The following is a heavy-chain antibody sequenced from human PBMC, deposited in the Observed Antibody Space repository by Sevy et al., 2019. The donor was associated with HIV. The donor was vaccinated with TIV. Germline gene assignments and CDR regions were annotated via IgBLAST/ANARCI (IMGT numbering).Heavy chain of an antibody. CDR2: IYYSWST. D-gene: IGHD3-22*01. J-gene: IGHJ4*02. Sequence: SETLSLTCTVSGGSISSGDYYWSWIRQPPGKGLEWIGYIYYSWSTYYNPSLKSRVTISVDTSKNQFSLKLSSVTAADTAVYYCARVYTYYYDSSGYLSLYYFDYWGQGTLVTVSS. V-gene: IGHV4-30-4*01. CDR1: GGSISSGDYY. CDR3: ARVYTYYYDSSGYLSLYYFDY.